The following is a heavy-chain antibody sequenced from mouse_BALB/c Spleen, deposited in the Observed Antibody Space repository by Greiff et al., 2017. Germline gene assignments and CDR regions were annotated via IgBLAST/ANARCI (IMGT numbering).Heavy chain of an antibody. D-gene: IGHD2-14*01. CDR3: ARSGYRYDDYAMDY. V-gene: IGHV1S56*01. CDR2: IYPGNVNT. CDR1: GYTFTSYY. Sequence: QVHVKQSGPELVKPGASVRISCKASGYTFTSYYIHWVKQRPGQGLEWIGWIYPGNVNTKYNEKFKGKATLTADKSSSTAYMQLSSLTSEDSAVYFCARSGYRYDDYAMDYWGQGTSVTVSS. J-gene: IGHJ4*01.